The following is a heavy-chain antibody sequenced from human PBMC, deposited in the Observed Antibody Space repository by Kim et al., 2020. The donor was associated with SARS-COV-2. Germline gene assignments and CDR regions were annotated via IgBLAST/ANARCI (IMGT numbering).Heavy chain of an antibody. V-gene: IGHV1-2*06. CDR1: GYTFTGYY. J-gene: IGHJ4*02. Sequence: ASVKVSCKASGYTFTGYYMHWVRQAPGQGLEWMGRINPNSGGTNYAQKFQGRVTMTRDTSISTAYMELSRLRSDDTAVYYCARGFANGKQLVPDYWGQGTLVTVSS. CDR2: INPNSGGT. CDR3: ARGFANGKQLVPDY. D-gene: IGHD6-6*01.